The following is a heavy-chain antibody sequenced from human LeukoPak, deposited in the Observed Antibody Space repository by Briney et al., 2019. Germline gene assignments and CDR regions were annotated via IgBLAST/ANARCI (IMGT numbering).Heavy chain of an antibody. J-gene: IGHJ6*02. CDR3: ASPSGGGSYARAYGMDV. CDR2: IYYSGST. CDR1: GGSFSGYY. D-gene: IGHD1-26*01. Sequence: KSSETLSLTCAVYGGSFSGYYWSWIRQPPGKGLEWIGSIYYSGSTYYNPSLKSRVTISVDTSKNQFSLKLSSVTAADTAVYYCASPSGGGSYARAYGMDVWGQGTTVTVSS. V-gene: IGHV4-34*01.